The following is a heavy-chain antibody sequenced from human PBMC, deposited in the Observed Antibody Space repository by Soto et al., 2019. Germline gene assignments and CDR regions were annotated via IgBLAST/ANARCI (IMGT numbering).Heavy chain of an antibody. CDR1: GGTFSSYA. Sequence: QVQLVQSGAEVKKPGSSVKVSCKTSGGTFSSYAISWVRQAPGQGLEWMGGIIPIFGTANYAQKFQGRVTITADKSTSTAYMELSSLRFEDTAVYYCARDARRANWFDPWGQGTLVIVSS. CDR2: IIPIFGTA. CDR3: ARDARRANWFDP. J-gene: IGHJ5*02. V-gene: IGHV1-69*06.